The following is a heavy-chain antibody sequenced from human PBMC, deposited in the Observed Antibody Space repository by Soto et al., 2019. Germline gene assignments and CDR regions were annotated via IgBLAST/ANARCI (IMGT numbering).Heavy chain of an antibody. D-gene: IGHD3-22*01. CDR2: IYYSGST. CDR1: GGSISSYY. V-gene: IGHV4-59*08. CDR3: ARHPYYYGSSGYFDWFAP. J-gene: IGHJ5*02. Sequence: SETLSLTCTVSGGSISSYYWSWIRQPPGKGLEWIGYIYYSGSTNYNPSLKSRVTISVDTSKNQFSLKLSSVTAADTAVYYCARHPYYYGSSGYFDWFAPRGQRTLVTVSS.